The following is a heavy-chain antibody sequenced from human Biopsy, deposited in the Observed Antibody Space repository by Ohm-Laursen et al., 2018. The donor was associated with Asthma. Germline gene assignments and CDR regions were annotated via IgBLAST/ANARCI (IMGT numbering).Heavy chain of an antibody. D-gene: IGHD3-10*01. J-gene: IGHJ6*02. CDR2: IPYSGTT. CDR1: GDSISSPAYY. CDR3: ARAVDYSHYYGIDV. Sequence: TLSLTCTVSGDSISSPAYYWSWVRQHPGKGLEWIGYIPYSGTTFYHPSLMSRLIISLDTSKNQFSLKLSSVTAADTAVYFCARAVDYSHYYGIDVWGQGTTVTVS. V-gene: IGHV4-31*03.